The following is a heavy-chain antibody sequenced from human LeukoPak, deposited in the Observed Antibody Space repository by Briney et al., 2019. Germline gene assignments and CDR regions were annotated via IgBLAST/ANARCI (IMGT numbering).Heavy chain of an antibody. D-gene: IGHD3-3*01. CDR3: ARSGYYDFWSGYYSPQNWFDP. V-gene: IGHV4-59*12. Sequence: SETLSLTCTVSGGSISSYYWSWIRQPPGKGLEWIGYIYYSGSTNYNPSLKSRVTISVDTSKNQFSLKLSSVTAADTAVYYCARSGYYDFWSGYYSPQNWFDPWGQGTLVTVSS. CDR1: GGSISSYY. CDR2: IYYSGST. J-gene: IGHJ5*02.